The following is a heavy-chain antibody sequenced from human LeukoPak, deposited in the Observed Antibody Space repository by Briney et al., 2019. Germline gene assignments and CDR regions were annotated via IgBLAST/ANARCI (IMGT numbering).Heavy chain of an antibody. J-gene: IGHJ4*02. CDR1: GGTFSSYA. D-gene: IGHD5-24*01. CDR2: IIPILGIA. V-gene: IGHV1-69*04. CDR3: ATASLFRRYFDY. Sequence: GASVKVSCKASGGTFSSYAISWVRQAPGQGLEWMGRIIPILGIANYAQKFQGRVTITADKSTSTAYMELSSLRSEDTAVYYCATASLFRRYFDYWGQGTLVTVSS.